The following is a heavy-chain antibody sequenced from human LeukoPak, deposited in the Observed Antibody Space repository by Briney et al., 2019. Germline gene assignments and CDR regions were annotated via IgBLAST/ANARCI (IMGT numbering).Heavy chain of an antibody. CDR2: IYPGDSDT. V-gene: IGHV5-51*01. CDR3: ARQRHGYSSSLGGAFDI. CDR1: GYTFTNYW. D-gene: IGHD6-6*01. J-gene: IGHJ3*02. Sequence: GESLKISCKGSGYTFTNYWIGWARQMPGKGLEWMGIIYPGDSDTRYSPSFQGQVTISADKSISTAYLQWSSLKASDTAMYYCARQRHGYSSSLGGAFDIWGQGTMVTVSS.